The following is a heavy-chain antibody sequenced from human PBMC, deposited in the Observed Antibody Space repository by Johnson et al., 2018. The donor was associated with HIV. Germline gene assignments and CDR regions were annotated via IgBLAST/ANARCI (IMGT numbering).Heavy chain of an antibody. D-gene: IGHD6-13*01. CDR3: ARDSPQLVGDAFDI. V-gene: IGHV3-30-3*01. CDR1: GFPFSTYS. Sequence: QVQLMESGGGVVQPGRSLRLSCAASGFPFSTYSMHWVRQAPGKGLEWVAVISYDGSNKYYADSVKGRFTISRDNAKNSLFLQMNSLRAEDTAVYYCARDSPQLVGDAFDIWGQGTMVTVSS. CDR2: ISYDGSNK. J-gene: IGHJ3*02.